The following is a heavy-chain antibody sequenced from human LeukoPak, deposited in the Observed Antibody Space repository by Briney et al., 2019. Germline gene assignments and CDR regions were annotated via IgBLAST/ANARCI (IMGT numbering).Heavy chain of an antibody. Sequence: GGSLRLSCAASGFTFSSYGMHWVRQAPGKGLEWVAVISYAGSNKYYADSVKGRFTISRDNSKNTLYLQMNSWRAEDRAVYYWAKDGPTGFGEFPNDYGGQGPLVTVSS. V-gene: IGHV3-30*18. CDR3: AKDGPTGFGEFPNDY. D-gene: IGHD3-10*01. J-gene: IGHJ4*02. CDR1: GFTFSSYG. CDR2: ISYAGSNK.